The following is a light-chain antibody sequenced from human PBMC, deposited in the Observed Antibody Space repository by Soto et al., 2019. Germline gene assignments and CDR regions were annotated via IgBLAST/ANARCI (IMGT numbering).Light chain of an antibody. V-gene: IGKV1-12*01. J-gene: IGKJ5*01. CDR1: EDISTW. CDR3: QHADSFPLIT. Sequence: DIQMTQSPSSVSASVLDGVTITCLSSEDISTWLAWYQQKPGKAPKLLIYAASSLQSGVPSRFSGSGSGTDFTLTISSLQPEDFATYYCQHADSFPLITFGQGTQLEIK. CDR2: AAS.